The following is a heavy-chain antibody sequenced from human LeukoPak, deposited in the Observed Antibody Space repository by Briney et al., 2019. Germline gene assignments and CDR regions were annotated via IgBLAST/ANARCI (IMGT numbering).Heavy chain of an antibody. CDR2: IVVGSGDT. D-gene: IGHD3-10*01. Sequence: ASVKASCKASGFTSTTSTMQWVRQARGQRLEWIGWIVVGSGDTNYAEKFQERVTITRDMSTSTVYMELSSLRSDDTAVYYCARGEESYYYGMDVWGQGTTVTVSS. J-gene: IGHJ6*02. CDR3: ARGEESYYYGMDV. CDR1: GFTSTTST. V-gene: IGHV1-58*02.